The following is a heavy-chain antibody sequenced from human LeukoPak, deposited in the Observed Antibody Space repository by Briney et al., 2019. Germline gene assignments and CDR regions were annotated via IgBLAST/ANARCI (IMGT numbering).Heavy chain of an antibody. CDR2: ISNDGGNR. Sequence: PGGSLRLSCAGSGFTLNTYGMHWVRQPPGKGLEWVAVISNDGGNRFYADSVKGRFTISRDNSENTVYLQMDSLRPEDTAVYYCATSPGAPGDYWGQGTLVTVSS. J-gene: IGHJ4*02. CDR3: ATSPGAPGDY. D-gene: IGHD1-26*01. CDR1: GFTLNTYG. V-gene: IGHV3-30*03.